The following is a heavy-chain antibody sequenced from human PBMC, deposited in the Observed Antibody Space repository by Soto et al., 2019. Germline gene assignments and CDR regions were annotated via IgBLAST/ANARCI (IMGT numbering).Heavy chain of an antibody. Sequence: QVHLVQSGAEVKKPGASVKVSCQGSGYAFTTYGITWVRQAPGQGLEWMGWISAHNGNTNYAQKLQGRVTVTRDTSTSTAYMELTSLGYDDTAVYYCARGGDGAYWGQGALVTVSS. CDR2: ISAHNGNT. CDR1: GYAFTTYG. J-gene: IGHJ4*02. CDR3: ARGGDGAY. V-gene: IGHV1-18*01. D-gene: IGHD3-16*01.